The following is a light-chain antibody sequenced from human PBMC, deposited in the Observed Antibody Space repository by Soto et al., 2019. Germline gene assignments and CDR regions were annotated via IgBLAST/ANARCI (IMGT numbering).Light chain of an antibody. Sequence: EIVLTQSPGTLSLSPGERATLSCRASQSVSSSYLAWYRQKPGQAPSLLIYGASRRATGIPDRFSGSGSGTDFTLTISILGPEDFAVYYCQQYDRSPWTFGQGTKVEVK. CDR3: QQYDRSPWT. V-gene: IGKV3-20*01. CDR1: QSVSSSY. CDR2: GAS. J-gene: IGKJ1*01.